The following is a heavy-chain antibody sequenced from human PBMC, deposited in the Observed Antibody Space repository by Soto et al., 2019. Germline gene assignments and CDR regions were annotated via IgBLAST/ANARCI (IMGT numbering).Heavy chain of an antibody. CDR3: ARHALQYCGGDCYLLPYFDL. CDR2: IRSKANNYAT. CDR1: GFTFSGSA. Sequence: EVQLVESGGGLVQPGGSLKLSCAASGFTFSGSAMHWVRQASGKGLEWVGRIRSKANNYATVYAASVQGSFTISRDDSKNTAHLPMNSLKTEDTAVYYCARHALQYCGGDCYLLPYFDLWGRGTLVTVSS. J-gene: IGHJ2*01. V-gene: IGHV3-73*02. D-gene: IGHD2-21*02.